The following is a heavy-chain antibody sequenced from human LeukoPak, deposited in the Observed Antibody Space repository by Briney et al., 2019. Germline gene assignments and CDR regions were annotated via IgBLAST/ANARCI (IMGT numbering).Heavy chain of an antibody. J-gene: IGHJ4*02. CDR3: ARDGDYGTGSYYRGCIDS. Sequence: ASVKVSCKASGYTFTGYYMHWVRQAPGQGLEWMGWINPDSGGTNNAQKFQGRVTMTRDTSISTAYLDLSSLRSDDTAVYYCARDGDYGTGSYYRGCIDSWGQGTPVTVSP. V-gene: IGHV1-2*02. D-gene: IGHD3-10*01. CDR2: INPDSGGT. CDR1: GYTFTGYY.